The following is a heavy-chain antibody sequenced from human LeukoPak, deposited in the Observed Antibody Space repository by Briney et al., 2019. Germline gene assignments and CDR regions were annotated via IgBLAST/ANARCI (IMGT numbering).Heavy chain of an antibody. Sequence: QAGGSLRLSCVASGFTFRSHWMSWVRQAPGKGLEWVANINLDGSEKYYVDSVMGRFTVSRDNAENSLYLQINSLRADDTAVYFCARGSEHSSSFAFDIWGQGTMVTVSS. V-gene: IGHV3-7*01. D-gene: IGHD6-13*01. CDR2: INLDGSEK. CDR3: ARGSEHSSSFAFDI. J-gene: IGHJ3*02. CDR1: GFTFRSHW.